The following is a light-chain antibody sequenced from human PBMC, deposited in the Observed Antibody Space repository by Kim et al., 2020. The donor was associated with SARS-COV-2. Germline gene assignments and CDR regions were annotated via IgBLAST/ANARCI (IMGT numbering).Light chain of an antibody. Sequence: SPGERATRSCRASQSVSSSYLAWYQQKPGQAPRLLIYGASSRATGIPDRFSGSGSGTDFTLTISRLEPEDLAVYYCQQYGSSPWTFGQGTKVDIK. J-gene: IGKJ1*01. V-gene: IGKV3-20*01. CDR2: GAS. CDR3: QQYGSSPWT. CDR1: QSVSSSY.